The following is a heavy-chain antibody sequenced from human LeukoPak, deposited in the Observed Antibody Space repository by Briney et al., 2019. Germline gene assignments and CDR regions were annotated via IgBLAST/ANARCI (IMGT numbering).Heavy chain of an antibody. CDR1: GFTFNKYW. D-gene: IGHD3-10*01. J-gene: IGHJ4*02. Sequence: GGSLRLSCAASGFTFNKYWMSWVRQAPGKGLEWVANINQDGSAIHSVDSVKGRFTISRDNAKNSPYLQMNSLRAEDTAVYYCAKWSGEGGDLQFYYWGQGTPVTGSS. CDR3: AKWSGEGGDLQFYY. CDR2: INQDGSAI. V-gene: IGHV3-7*01.